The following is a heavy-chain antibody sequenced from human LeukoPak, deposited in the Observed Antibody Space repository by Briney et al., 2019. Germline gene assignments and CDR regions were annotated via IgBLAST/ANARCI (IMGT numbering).Heavy chain of an antibody. CDR2: IYSGGST. CDR1: GFTFSNAW. Sequence: GGSLRLSCEASGFTFSNAWMSWVRQAPGKGLEWASVIYSGGSTYYADSVKGRFTISRDNSKNTLYLQMNSLRAEDTAVYYCARDKDYGDYKYGMDVWGQGTTVTVSS. CDR3: ARDKDYGDYKYGMDV. D-gene: IGHD4-17*01. J-gene: IGHJ6*02. V-gene: IGHV3-66*01.